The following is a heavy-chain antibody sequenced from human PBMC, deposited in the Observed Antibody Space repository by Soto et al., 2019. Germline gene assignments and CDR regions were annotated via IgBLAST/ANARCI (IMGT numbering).Heavy chain of an antibody. D-gene: IGHD2-15*01. Sequence: QVQLVQSGAEVKKPGASVKVSCKASGYTFTSYYMHWVRQAPGQGLEWMGIINPSGGSTSYAQKFQGRVTMTRDTSTSTGYMELSSLRSEDTAVYYCASYCSGGSCYDSGEYFQHWGQGTLVTVSS. CDR1: GYTFTSYY. J-gene: IGHJ1*01. CDR3: ASYCSGGSCYDSGEYFQH. V-gene: IGHV1-46*03. CDR2: INPSGGST.